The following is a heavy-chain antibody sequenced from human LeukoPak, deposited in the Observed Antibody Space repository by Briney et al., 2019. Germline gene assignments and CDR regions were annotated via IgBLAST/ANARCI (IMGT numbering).Heavy chain of an antibody. CDR2: IYHSGST. D-gene: IGHD5-18*01. Sequence: SETLSLTCAVSGGSISSSNWWNWVRQPPGKGLEWIGEIYHSGSTNYNPSLKSRVTISVDKSENQFSLKLTSVTAADTAVYYCASRGDTAIWGQGTLVTVSS. CDR1: GGSISSSNW. J-gene: IGHJ4*02. V-gene: IGHV4-4*02. CDR3: ASRGDTAI.